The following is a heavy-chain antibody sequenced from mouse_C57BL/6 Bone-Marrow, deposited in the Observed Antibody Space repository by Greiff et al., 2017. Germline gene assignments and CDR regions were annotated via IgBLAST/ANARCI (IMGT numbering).Heavy chain of an antibody. V-gene: IGHV1-82*01. CDR1: GYAFSSSW. CDR3: ARSGDGYYLYYFDY. D-gene: IGHD2-3*01. Sequence: QVQLQQSGPELVKPGASVKISCKASGYAFSSSWMNWVKQRPGKGLEWIGRIYPGDGDTNYNGKFKGKATLTADKSSSTAYMQLSSLTSEDYAVYFCARSGDGYYLYYFDYWGQGTTLTVSS. CDR2: IYPGDGDT. J-gene: IGHJ2*01.